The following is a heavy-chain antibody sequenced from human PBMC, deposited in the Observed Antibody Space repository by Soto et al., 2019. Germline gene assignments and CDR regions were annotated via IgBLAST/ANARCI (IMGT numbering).Heavy chain of an antibody. Sequence: SETLSLTCTVSGGSISSSSYYWGWIRQPPGKGLEWIGSIYYSGSTYYNPSLKSRVTISVDTSKNQFSLKLSSVTAADTAVYYCARRTALLTGDRGWFDPWGQGTLVTVSS. J-gene: IGHJ5*02. CDR1: GGSISSSSYY. V-gene: IGHV4-39*01. D-gene: IGHD7-27*01. CDR3: ARRTALLTGDRGWFDP. CDR2: IYYSGST.